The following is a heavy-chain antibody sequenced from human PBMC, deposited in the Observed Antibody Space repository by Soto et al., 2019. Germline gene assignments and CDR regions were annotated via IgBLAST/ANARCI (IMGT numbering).Heavy chain of an antibody. V-gene: IGHV1-46*01. Sequence: EASVKVACKASGYTFTRYYMHWVSQARGQGLEWMGIINPSGGSTSYAQKFQGRVTMTRDPSTSTVYMELSSLRYEDTAAYYCARVRRVAVASHSCFDPWDQRTRGTISS. CDR1: GYTFTRYY. CDR2: INPSGGST. D-gene: IGHD6-19*01. J-gene: IGHJ5*02. CDR3: ARVRRVAVASHSCFDP.